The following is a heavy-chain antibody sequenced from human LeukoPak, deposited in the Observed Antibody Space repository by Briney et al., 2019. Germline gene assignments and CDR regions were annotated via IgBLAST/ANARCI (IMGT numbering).Heavy chain of an antibody. Sequence: SETLSLTCAVYGGSFSGYYWSWIRQPPGKGLEWIGEINHSGSTNYNPSLKSRVTISVDTSKNQFSLKLSSVTAADTAVYYCARKSSSWSYKYYYYSDVWGKGTTVTVSS. CDR3: ARKSSSWSYKYYYYSDV. CDR2: INHSGST. CDR1: GGSFSGYY. J-gene: IGHJ6*03. V-gene: IGHV4-34*01. D-gene: IGHD6-13*01.